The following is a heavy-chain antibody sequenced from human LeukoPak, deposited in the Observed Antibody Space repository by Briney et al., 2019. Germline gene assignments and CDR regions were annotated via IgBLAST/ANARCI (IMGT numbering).Heavy chain of an antibody. Sequence: SETLSLTCTVSGGSISSYYWSWIRQPPEKGLEWIGNIYYSGSTNYNPSLKIRVTISVDTSKNQFSLKLSSVTAADTAVYYCARWRGHAFDIWGQGTMVTVSS. V-gene: IGHV4-59*08. CDR1: GGSISSYY. CDR2: IYYSGST. D-gene: IGHD3-10*01. CDR3: ARWRGHAFDI. J-gene: IGHJ3*02.